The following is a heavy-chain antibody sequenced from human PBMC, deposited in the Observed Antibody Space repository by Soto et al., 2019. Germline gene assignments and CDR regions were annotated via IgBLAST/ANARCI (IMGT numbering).Heavy chain of an antibody. CDR2: VDPEDGET. D-gene: IGHD2-15*01. J-gene: IGHJ5*02. CDR1: GYTFTDYY. CDR3: ATSPSAIYCSGGSCLQSWFDP. Sequence: EVQLVQSGAEVKKPGATVKISCKVSGYTFTDYYMHWVQQAPGKGLEWMGLVDPEDGETIYAEKFQGRVTITADTSTDTAYMELSSLRSEDTAVYYCATSPSAIYCSGGSCLQSWFDPWCQGTLVTVSS. V-gene: IGHV1-69-2*01.